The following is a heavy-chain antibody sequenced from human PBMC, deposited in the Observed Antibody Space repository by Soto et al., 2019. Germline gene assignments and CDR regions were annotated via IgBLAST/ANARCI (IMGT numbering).Heavy chain of an antibody. J-gene: IGHJ4*02. CDR2: SNEGSGNT. Sequence: QVQLVQSGPEVKRPGASVRISCRTAGYSFKNYAIHWVRQAPGKKLEWMGWSNEGSGNTRYSHKFQGRMSIARDTSASTAYLELRSLTSEDTSVYFCARDDRTISGAVTLDYWGPGTLVTVSS. D-gene: IGHD3-3*02. V-gene: IGHV1-3*01. CDR1: GYSFKNYA. CDR3: ARDDRTISGAVTLDY.